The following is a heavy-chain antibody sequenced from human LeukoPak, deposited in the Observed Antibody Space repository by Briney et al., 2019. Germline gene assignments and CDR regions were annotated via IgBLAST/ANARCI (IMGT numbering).Heavy chain of an antibody. D-gene: IGHD2-2*01. CDR3: VRGRASTDLARTSYFFYMDV. J-gene: IGHJ6*03. CDR1: GGSFTDYY. CDR2: ITHSRST. V-gene: IGHV4-34*01. Sequence: PSETLSLTCAVYGGSFTDYYWNWIRQPPGKGLEWLGEITHSRSTNYKPSLKSRVTISIDTSKNQFSLKPTSVTAADTAVYYCVRGRASTDLARTSYFFYMDVWGKGTTVTVSS.